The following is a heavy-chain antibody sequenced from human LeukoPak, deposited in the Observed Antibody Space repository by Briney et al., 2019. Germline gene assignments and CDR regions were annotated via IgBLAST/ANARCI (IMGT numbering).Heavy chain of an antibody. D-gene: IGHD2-2*01. Sequence: SETLSLTCTVAGGSINSYYWSWIRQPPGKGLEWIGYIHYSGNTNYNPSLKSRVTISIDMYKKQFSLKLSSVTAADTAVYYCARLWGYCSSTSCYGASYFDSWGQGTPVTVSS. CDR3: ARLWGYCSSTSCYGASYFDS. CDR2: IHYSGNT. V-gene: IGHV4-59*01. CDR1: GGSINSYY. J-gene: IGHJ5*01.